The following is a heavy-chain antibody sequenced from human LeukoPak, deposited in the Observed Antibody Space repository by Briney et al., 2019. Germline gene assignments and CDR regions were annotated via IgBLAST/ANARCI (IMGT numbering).Heavy chain of an antibody. J-gene: IGHJ4*02. V-gene: IGHV4-34*01. Sequence: SETLSLTCAVYGGSFSGYYWSWIRQHPGKGLEWIGEINHSGSTNYNPSLKSRVTISVDTSKNQFSLKLSSVTAADTAVYYCARGLRGGYDFLDGGGYWGQGTLVTVSS. CDR2: INHSGST. CDR3: ARGLRGGYDFLDGGGY. D-gene: IGHD5-12*01. CDR1: GGSFSGYY.